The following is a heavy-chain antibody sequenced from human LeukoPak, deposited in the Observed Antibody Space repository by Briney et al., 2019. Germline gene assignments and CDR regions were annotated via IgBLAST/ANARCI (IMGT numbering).Heavy chain of an antibody. Sequence: AGGSLRLSCAASGFTFSSYAMNWVRQAPGKGLEWVSAISGSGGSTYYADSVKGRFTISRDNSKNTLYLQMNSLRAEDTAVYYCAKARMVRGVSGMDVWGQGTTVTVSS. CDR1: GFTFSSYA. V-gene: IGHV3-23*01. CDR2: ISGSGGST. CDR3: AKARMVRGVSGMDV. J-gene: IGHJ6*02. D-gene: IGHD3-10*01.